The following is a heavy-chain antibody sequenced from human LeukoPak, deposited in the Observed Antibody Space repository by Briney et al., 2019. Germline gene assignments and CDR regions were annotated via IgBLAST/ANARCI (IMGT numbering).Heavy chain of an antibody. V-gene: IGHV3-74*01. Sequence: GGSLRLSRAASTFTFSNYWMHWVRQAPGKGLVWVSRINSDGSSTTYADSVKGRFTISRDNAKSTLYLQMNSLRVEDTAIYYCASLPTYSSGWTPLDNWGQGTLVTVSS. D-gene: IGHD6-19*01. CDR1: TFTFSNYW. CDR3: ASLPTYSSGWTPLDN. J-gene: IGHJ4*02. CDR2: INSDGSST.